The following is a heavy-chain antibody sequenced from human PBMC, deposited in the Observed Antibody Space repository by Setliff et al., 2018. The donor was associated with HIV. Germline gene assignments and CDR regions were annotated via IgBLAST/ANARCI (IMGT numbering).Heavy chain of an antibody. Sequence: GASVKVSCKASGHTFSNSDIHWVRRATGQGLEWMGWMNPNTGVAGYALKFQGRVTMTRDTSISTAYMELSGLISEDAAVYYCARAGGLRMDRGVVSDYWGQGTLVTVSS. CDR3: ARAGGLRMDRGVVSDY. CDR1: GHTFSNSD. V-gene: IGHV1-8*01. J-gene: IGHJ4*02. D-gene: IGHD3-10*01. CDR2: MNPNTGVA.